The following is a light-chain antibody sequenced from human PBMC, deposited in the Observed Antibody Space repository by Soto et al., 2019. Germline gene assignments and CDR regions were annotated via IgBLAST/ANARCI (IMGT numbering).Light chain of an antibody. Sequence: DIQMTQSPSSLSSSVGDRVILTCRASQNISKYLAWYQQRPGKVPKLLIYYAVTLQSGVPSRFSGSGSGTEFTLTISSLQPEDVETYYFLKYTKDAPATFGHRTKVDIK. CDR3: LKYTKDAPAT. J-gene: IGKJ1*01. CDR2: YAV. CDR1: QNISKY. V-gene: IGKV1-27*01.